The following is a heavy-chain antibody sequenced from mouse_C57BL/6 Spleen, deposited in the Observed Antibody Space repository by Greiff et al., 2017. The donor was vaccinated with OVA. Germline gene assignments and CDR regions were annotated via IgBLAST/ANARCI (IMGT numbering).Heavy chain of an antibody. V-gene: IGHV1-22*01. J-gene: IGHJ1*03. CDR1: GYTFTDYN. Sequence: EVQLQQSGPELVKPGASVKMSCKASGYTFTDYNMHWVKQSHGKSLEWIGYINPNNGGTSYNQKFKGKATLTVNKSSSTAYMELRSLTSEDSAVYYCASPGPLYWYFDVWGTGTTVTVSS. CDR3: ASPGPLYWYFDV. CDR2: INPNNGGT.